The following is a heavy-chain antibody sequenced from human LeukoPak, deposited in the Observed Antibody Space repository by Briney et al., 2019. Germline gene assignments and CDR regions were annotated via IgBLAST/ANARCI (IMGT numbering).Heavy chain of an antibody. J-gene: IGHJ4*02. CDR3: GRLNLPAVSGAFDY. CDR1: GGSISTYY. V-gene: IGHV4-4*07. Sequence: PSETLSLTCTVSGGSISTYYWSWIRQPAGKGLECIGRIHSSGTTHYNPSLRSRVTLSIDTSKNQFSLKLSSVTAADTAVYYCGRLNLPAVSGAFDYWGQGTLVTVSS. CDR2: IHSSGTT. D-gene: IGHD2-2*01.